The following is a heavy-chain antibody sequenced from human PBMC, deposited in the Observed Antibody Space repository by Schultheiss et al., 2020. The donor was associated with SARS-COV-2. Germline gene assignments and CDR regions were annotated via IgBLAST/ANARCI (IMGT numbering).Heavy chain of an antibody. V-gene: IGHV4-59*01. J-gene: IGHJ3*02. CDR2: IYYSGST. Sequence: SETLSLTCTVSGGSISSYYWSWIRQPPGKGLEWIGYIYYSGSTNYNPSLKSRVTISVDTSKNQFSLKLSSVTAADTAVYYCARVAGGLVVAATPFAFDIWGQGTMVTVSS. D-gene: IGHD2-15*01. CDR3: ARVAGGLVVAATPFAFDI. CDR1: GGSISSYY.